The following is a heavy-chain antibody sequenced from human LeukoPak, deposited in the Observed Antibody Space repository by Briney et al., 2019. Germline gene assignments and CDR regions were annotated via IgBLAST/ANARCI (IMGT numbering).Heavy chain of an antibody. J-gene: IGHJ3*02. CDR2: ISSSSSYI. V-gene: IGHV3-21*01. Sequence: GGSLRLSCAASGFTFSSYSMNWVRQAPGKGLEWVSSISSSSSYIYYADSVKGRFTISRDNAKNSLYLQMNSLRAEDTAVYYCAREGDYDYVWGSYRPPTPRAFVIWGQGTMVTVSS. CDR1: GFTFSSYS. CDR3: AREGDYDYVWGSYRPPTPRAFVI. D-gene: IGHD3-16*02.